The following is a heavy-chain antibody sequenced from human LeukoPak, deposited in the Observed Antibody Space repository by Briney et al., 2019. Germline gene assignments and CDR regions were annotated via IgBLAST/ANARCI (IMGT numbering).Heavy chain of an antibody. CDR2: INPSGGSP. D-gene: IGHD1-26*01. J-gene: IGHJ6*03. V-gene: IGHV1-46*01. CDR3: ARAQGSYYHYYMDV. Sequence: GASVKVSCKASGYTFTSYHLHWVRQAPGQGLEWMGIINPSGGSPNYAQKFQGRVTMTRDMSTSTVNMELSSLRSEDTAVYYCARAQGSYYHYYMDVWGKGTRSPSP. CDR1: GYTFTSYH.